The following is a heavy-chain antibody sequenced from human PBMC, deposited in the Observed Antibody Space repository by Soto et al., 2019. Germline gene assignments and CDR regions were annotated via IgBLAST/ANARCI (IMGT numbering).Heavy chain of an antibody. V-gene: IGHV6-1*01. CDR2: TYYRSKWYN. CDR3: ARWDGWYCVDH. J-gene: IGHJ4*02. D-gene: IGHD6-19*01. CDR1: WDSVSINSAA. Sequence: PSQPRSLTCAISWDSVSINSAAWDLIRHSPSRGLEWLGRTYYRSKWYNYYAVSVKSRITINPDPSKNQVSLQLNSVTPEDTAVYYCARWDGWYCVDHGGQVTMVTVSS.